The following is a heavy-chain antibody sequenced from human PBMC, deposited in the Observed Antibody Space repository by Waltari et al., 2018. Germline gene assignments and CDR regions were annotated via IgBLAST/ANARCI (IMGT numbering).Heavy chain of an antibody. CDR2: IKEDGSEK. V-gene: IGHV3-7*01. CDR3: ATPSYNSGSYFLY. J-gene: IGHJ4*02. Sequence: EVQLVESGGGLVQPGGSLRLSCAASGFPFSNYWMGWVRQAPGKGREWVANIKEDGSEKYYVDSVKGRFTISRDNAQNSLYLQVSSLRAEDTAMYYCATPSYNSGSYFLYWGQGTLVSVSS. D-gene: IGHD3-10*01. CDR1: GFPFSNYW.